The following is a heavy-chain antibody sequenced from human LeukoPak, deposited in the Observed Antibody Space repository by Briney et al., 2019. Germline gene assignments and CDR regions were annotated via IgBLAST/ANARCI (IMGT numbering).Heavy chain of an antibody. CDR2: ISASGSNI. CDR1: GFPLSSYS. J-gene: IGHJ4*02. Sequence: GSLRLSCAASGFPLSSYSINWFRQAPGKGLEWVAYISASGSNIYYVDSVKGRFTVSRDNPKSSLFLQMNSPRAEDTAVYYCARVKGSYFDYWGQGALVTVSS. CDR3: ARVKGSYFDY. D-gene: IGHD2-15*01. V-gene: IGHV3-48*01.